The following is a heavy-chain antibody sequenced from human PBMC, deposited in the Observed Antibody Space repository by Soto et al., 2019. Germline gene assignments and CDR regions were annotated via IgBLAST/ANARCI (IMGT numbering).Heavy chain of an antibody. Sequence: SXTLSLTCTVSGGSMSSYYWSWIRQPPGKGLEWIGYIYYSGSTNYNPSLKSRVTISVDTSKNQFSLKLSSVTAADAAVYYCARGYSSSRFDYWGQGTLVTVSS. CDR1: GGSMSSYY. V-gene: IGHV4-59*01. D-gene: IGHD6-13*01. CDR2: IYYSGST. J-gene: IGHJ4*02. CDR3: ARGYSSSRFDY.